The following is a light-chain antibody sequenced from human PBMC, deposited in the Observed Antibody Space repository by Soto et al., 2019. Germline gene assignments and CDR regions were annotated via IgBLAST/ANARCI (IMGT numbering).Light chain of an antibody. V-gene: IGKV3-20*01. Sequence: IVWTQSPGPLSLSQGERATLFXRASHSVTISYLAWYQPQPXXAPRIXXXYQXSRATGIPERFSGSGSGRDFTLTISRLDPEDFAAYYCQQYGSSSARTFGGGTKVDIK. J-gene: IGKJ4*02. CDR3: QQYGSSSART. CDR1: HSVTISY. CDR2: YQX.